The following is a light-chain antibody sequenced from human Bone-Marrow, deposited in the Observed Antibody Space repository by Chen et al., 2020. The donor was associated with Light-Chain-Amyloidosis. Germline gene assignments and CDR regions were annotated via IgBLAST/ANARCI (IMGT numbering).Light chain of an antibody. Sequence: QSVLTQPPSVSGAPGQRVTISCTGTSSNIGAGYDVHWYQQLPGAAPKLLISANTNRPAGVPDRFSGSTSGTSASLAITGLQADDEADYSCQSYDSKLDVVFGGGTKVTVL. CDR2: ANT. CDR3: QSYDSKLDVV. V-gene: IGLV1-40*01. CDR1: SSNIGAGYD. J-gene: IGLJ2*01.